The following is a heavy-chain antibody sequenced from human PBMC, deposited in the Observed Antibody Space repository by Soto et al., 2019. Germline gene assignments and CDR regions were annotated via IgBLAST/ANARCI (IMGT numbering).Heavy chain of an antibody. CDR2: IYYSGST. Sequence: PSETLSLTCSVSGGSISSGDYYWSWIRQPPGKGLEWIGYIYYSGSTYYNPSLKSRVTISVDTSKNQFSLKLSSVTAADTAVYYCARESKQWEMATTSFDYWGQRTLVTVSS. CDR1: GGSISSGDYY. V-gene: IGHV4-30-4*01. CDR3: ARESKQWEMATTSFDY. J-gene: IGHJ4*02. D-gene: IGHD5-12*01.